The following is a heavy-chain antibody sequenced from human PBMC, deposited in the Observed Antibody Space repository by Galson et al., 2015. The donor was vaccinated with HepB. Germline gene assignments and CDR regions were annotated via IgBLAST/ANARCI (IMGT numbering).Heavy chain of an antibody. J-gene: IGHJ3*01. CDR3: ARRVEGAFDV. CDR2: ILSGGST. V-gene: IGHV3-23*01. Sequence: SLRLSCAASGFTFSPYTMGWVRQAPGKGLERVSAILSGGSTSYTDSVRGRFSISRDDSKNTVYLQMNSLTAEDAAVYYCARRVEGAFDVWGQGTMVTVSS. CDR1: GFTFSPYT.